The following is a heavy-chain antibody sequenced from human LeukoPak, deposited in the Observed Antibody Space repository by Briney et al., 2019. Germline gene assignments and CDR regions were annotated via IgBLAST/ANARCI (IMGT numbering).Heavy chain of an antibody. Sequence: GESLKISSKGSGYSFTSYWIGWVRQMPGKGLEWMGIIYPGDSDTRYSPSFQGQVTISADKSISTAYLQWSSLKASDTAMYYCARGYCSSTSCYDYWGQGTLVTVSS. CDR1: GYSFTSYW. CDR3: ARGYCSSTSCYDY. CDR2: IYPGDSDT. D-gene: IGHD2-2*01. J-gene: IGHJ4*02. V-gene: IGHV5-51*01.